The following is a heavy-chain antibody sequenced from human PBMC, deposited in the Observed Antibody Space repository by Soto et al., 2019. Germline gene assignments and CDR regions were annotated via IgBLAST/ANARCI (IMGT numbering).Heavy chain of an antibody. Sequence: SETLSLTCNVSGASLDRSNCYWDWIRQSPGKGLEWIGTTYYNGNAYYTPSLRSRVTMSVDTSKNQFSLKLMSVTAADTAVYYCARHFVAVVIKGWGYWGQGTLVTVS. CDR2: TYYNGNA. J-gene: IGHJ4*02. V-gene: IGHV4-39*01. CDR3: ARHFVAVVIKGWGY. CDR1: GASLDRSNCY. D-gene: IGHD3-22*01.